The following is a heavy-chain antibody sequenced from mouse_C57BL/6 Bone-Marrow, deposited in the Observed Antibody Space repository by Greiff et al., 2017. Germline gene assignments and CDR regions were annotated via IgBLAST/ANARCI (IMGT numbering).Heavy chain of an antibody. Sequence: VMLVESGPGLVQPSQSLSITCTVSGFSLTSYGVHWVRQPPGKGLEWLGVIWSGGSTDYNAAFISRLSISKDNSKSQVFFKMNSLQADDTAIYYCAKGGRRLLDFDVWGTGTTVTVSS. CDR3: AKGGRRLLDFDV. V-gene: IGHV2-4*01. J-gene: IGHJ1*03. D-gene: IGHD2-10*01. CDR1: GFSLTSYG. CDR2: IWSGGST.